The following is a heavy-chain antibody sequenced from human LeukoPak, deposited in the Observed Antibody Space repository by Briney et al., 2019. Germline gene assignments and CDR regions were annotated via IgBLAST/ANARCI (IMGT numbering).Heavy chain of an antibody. CDR2: INPNSGGT. CDR1: GYTFTGYY. Sequence: ASVKVSCKASGYTFTGYYMHWVRQAPGQGLEWMGWINPNSGGTNYAQKFQGRVTMTRDTSISTAYMELSRLRSDDTAVYYCARGYCSSTSCYSFGWFDPWGQGTLVTVSS. J-gene: IGHJ5*02. D-gene: IGHD2-2*01. CDR3: ARGYCSSTSCYSFGWFDP. V-gene: IGHV1-2*02.